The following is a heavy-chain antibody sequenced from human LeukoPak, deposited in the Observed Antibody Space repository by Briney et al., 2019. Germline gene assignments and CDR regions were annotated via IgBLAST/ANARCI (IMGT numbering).Heavy chain of an antibody. V-gene: IGHV1-46*01. CDR2: INPSGGST. CDR1: GYTFTSYY. J-gene: IGHJ5*02. CDR3: ASSPSSVNRWFDP. Sequence: ASVKVSCKASGYTFTSYYMHWVRQAPGQELEWMGIINPSGGSTSYAQKFQGRVTMTRDTSTSTVYMELSSLRSEDTAVYYRASSPSSVNRWFDPWGQGTLVTVSS.